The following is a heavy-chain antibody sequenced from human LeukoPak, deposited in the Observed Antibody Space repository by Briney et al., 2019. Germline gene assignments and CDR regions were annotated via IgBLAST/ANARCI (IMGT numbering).Heavy chain of an antibody. D-gene: IGHD6-6*01. V-gene: IGHV4-34*01. CDR3: ARYSSSEGLYYYYYYMDV. J-gene: IGHJ6*03. Sequence: SETLSLTCAVYGGSFSGYYWSWIRRPPGKGLEWSGEIYHSGSTNYNPSLKSRVTISVDTSKNQFSLKLSSVTAADTAVYYCARYSSSEGLYYYYYYMDVWGKGTTVTVSS. CDR1: GGSFSGYY. CDR2: IYHSGST.